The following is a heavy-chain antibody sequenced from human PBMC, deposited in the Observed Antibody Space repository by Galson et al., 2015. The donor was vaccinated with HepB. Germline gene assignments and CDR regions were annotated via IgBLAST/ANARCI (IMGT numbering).Heavy chain of an antibody. CDR2: INPNSGGT. CDR3: AREKGDGSGSYPAALFAS. D-gene: IGHD3-10*01. Sequence: SVKVSCKASGYTFTGYYMHWVRQAPGQGLEWVGRINPNSGGTNYAQKFQGRVTMTRDTSISTAYMELSRLRSDVTAVYYCAREKGDGSGSYPAALFASWGQGPLVPVSS. CDR1: GYTFTGYY. J-gene: IGHJ4*02. V-gene: IGHV1-2*06.